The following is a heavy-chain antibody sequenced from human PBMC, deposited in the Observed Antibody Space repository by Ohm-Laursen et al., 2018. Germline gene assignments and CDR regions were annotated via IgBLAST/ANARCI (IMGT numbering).Heavy chain of an antibody. D-gene: IGHD2-21*02. CDR1: GGSISTYY. J-gene: IGHJ4*02. Sequence: SDTLSLTCTVSGGSISTYYWSWIRQPPGKGLEWIGYIYNSGSTAYNPSLKSRVTISMDTSKNQLALKLNSVTAADTAVYYCARGRDYYDDDLKGHFDYWGQGTLVTVSS. CDR2: IYNSGST. V-gene: IGHV4-59*07. CDR3: ARGRDYYDDDLKGHFDY.